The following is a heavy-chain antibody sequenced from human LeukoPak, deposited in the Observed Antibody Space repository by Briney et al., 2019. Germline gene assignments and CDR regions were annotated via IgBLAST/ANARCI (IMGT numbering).Heavy chain of an antibody. V-gene: IGHV3-48*03. CDR3: ARGYYDFRSPSGHPDWYKP. CDR1: GCTFSNYA. J-gene: IGHJ5*02. Sequence: GGSLRLSCAASGCTFSNYAMSWVRQAPGKGLEWVSYISSSGSTIYYADSVKGRFTISRDNATYSMYLQKNSLRAEDTAVYYCARGYYDFRSPSGHPDWYKPWDRGTLVTVSS. D-gene: IGHD3-3*01. CDR2: ISSSGSTI.